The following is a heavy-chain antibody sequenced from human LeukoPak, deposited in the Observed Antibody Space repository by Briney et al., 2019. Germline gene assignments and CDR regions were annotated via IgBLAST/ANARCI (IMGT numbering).Heavy chain of an antibody. Sequence: SETLSLTCTVSGVSISTDNWWAWIRQAPGKGLEWIASIYYTGLTHHNPSLRSRVTISADTSIKQVSLKLTSVTAADTAVYYCARQVPRGTWTFASWGRGTLVAVSS. D-gene: IGHD3/OR15-3a*01. J-gene: IGHJ4*02. V-gene: IGHV4-39*01. CDR3: ARQVPRGTWTFAS. CDR2: IYYTGLT. CDR1: GVSISTDNW.